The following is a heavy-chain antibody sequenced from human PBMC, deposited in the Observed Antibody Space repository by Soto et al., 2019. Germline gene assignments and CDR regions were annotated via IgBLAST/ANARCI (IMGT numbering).Heavy chain of an antibody. CDR2: ISGSGGST. Sequence: EVQLLESGGGLVQPGGSLRLSCAASGFTFSSYAMSWVRQAPGKGLEWVSAISGSGGSTYYADSVKGRFTISRDNSKNTLYLQMNSLRAEDTAVYYCAKDLTIFGVVPASGMDVWGQGTTVTVSS. D-gene: IGHD3-3*01. V-gene: IGHV3-23*01. CDR3: AKDLTIFGVVPASGMDV. J-gene: IGHJ6*02. CDR1: GFTFSSYA.